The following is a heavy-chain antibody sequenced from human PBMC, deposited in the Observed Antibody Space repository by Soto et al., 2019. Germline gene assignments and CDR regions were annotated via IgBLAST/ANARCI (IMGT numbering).Heavy chain of an antibody. Sequence: TLSLTFIVSGSSIRSGCFFLCLILQHPGTVLVWFWHISYSGSIFFITSLMSRVTISVDTSRNQFSLIVFSVTAADTAVYYCARGVLHWGQGTLVTVS. CDR2: ISYSGSI. J-gene: IGHJ4*01. CDR1: GSSIRSGCFF. V-gene: IGHV4-31*03. CDR3: ARGVLH.